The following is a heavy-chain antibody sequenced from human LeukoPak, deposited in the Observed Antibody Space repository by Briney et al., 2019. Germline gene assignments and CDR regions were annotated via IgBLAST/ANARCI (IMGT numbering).Heavy chain of an antibody. CDR3: ASTSGYRNYYYYYTDV. D-gene: IGHD3-22*01. J-gene: IGHJ6*03. V-gene: IGHV4-39*02. CDR2: SFDGGNS. Sequence: PSETLSLTCTVSGVSLSNTVYYWGRLRPAPGKGLEWIGTSFDGGNSYHNPSLKSRVTMSVDGSNNHFSLPLASVTAADTAVYYCASTSGYRNYYYYYTDVWGKGTTVTVSS. CDR1: GVSLSNTVYY.